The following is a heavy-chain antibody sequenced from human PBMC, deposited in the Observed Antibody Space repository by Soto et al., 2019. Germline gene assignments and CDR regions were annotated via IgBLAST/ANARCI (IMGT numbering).Heavy chain of an antibody. D-gene: IGHD2-2*01. J-gene: IGHJ6*02. V-gene: IGHV4-34*01. CDR2: INHSGST. CDR3: ARAVLKYCSSTSCYVSRRYYYYYGMDV. Sequence: SDTLSITFAVYCGSFIGYYWGRILQPPGKGLEGLGEINHSGSTNYNPSIKSRDPISVDTSKHQNSQTLSSVTAADTAVYYCARAVLKYCSSTSCYVSRRYYYYYGMDVWGQGTTVT. CDR1: CGSFIGYY.